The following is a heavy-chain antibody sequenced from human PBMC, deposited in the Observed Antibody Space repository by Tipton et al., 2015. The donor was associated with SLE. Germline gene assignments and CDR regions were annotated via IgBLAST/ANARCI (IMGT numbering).Heavy chain of an antibody. V-gene: IGHV4-59*01. J-gene: IGHJ4*02. CDR1: GGSIISYY. D-gene: IGHD7-27*01. Sequence: TLSLTCTVSGGSIISYYWSWIRQPPGKGLEWIAYIYQNGGTSYNPSLRSRVTISIDTSKKQFSLKVRSVSAADTAVYYCARIQMGTHYFDSWGQGILVTVSS. CDR3: ARIQMGTHYFDS. CDR2: IYQNGGT.